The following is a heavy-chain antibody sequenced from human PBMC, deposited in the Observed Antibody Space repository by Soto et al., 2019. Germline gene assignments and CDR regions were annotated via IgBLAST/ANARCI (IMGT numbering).Heavy chain of an antibody. CDR2: IWYDGSNK. CDR3: ARGGGYDSSGYSLGLDY. J-gene: IGHJ4*02. V-gene: IGHV3-33*01. D-gene: IGHD3-22*01. CDR1: GFTFSSYG. Sequence: QVQLVESGGGVVQPGRSLRLSCAASGFTFSSYGMHWVRQAPGKGLEWVAVIWYDGSNKYYADSVKGRFTTSRDNSKNTLYLQMNSLRAEDTAVYYCARGGGYDSSGYSLGLDYWGQGTLVTVSS.